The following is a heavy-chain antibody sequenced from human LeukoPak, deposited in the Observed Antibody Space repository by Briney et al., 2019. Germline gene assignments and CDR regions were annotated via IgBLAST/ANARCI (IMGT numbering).Heavy chain of an antibody. V-gene: IGHV3-23*01. Sequence: GGSLRLSCAASGFTFSSYAMSWVRQAPGKGLEWVSAICGTGGNTYYADSVKGRFTISRDNSKNTLYLQMNSLRAEDTAVYYCARDPHYYDSSGSNCWGQGTLVTVSS. CDR2: ICGTGGNT. J-gene: IGHJ4*02. D-gene: IGHD3-22*01. CDR1: GFTFSSYA. CDR3: ARDPHYYDSSGSNC.